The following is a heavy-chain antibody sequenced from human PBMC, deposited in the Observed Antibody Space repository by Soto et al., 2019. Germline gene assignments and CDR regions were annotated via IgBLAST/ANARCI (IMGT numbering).Heavy chain of an antibody. J-gene: IGHJ3*02. CDR1: GFTFSSYS. CDR2: ISSSSSYI. CDR3: ARSLPDAFDI. V-gene: IGHV3-21*01. Sequence: EVQLVESGGGLVKPGGSLRLSCAASGFTFSSYSMNWVRQAPGKGLEWVSSISSSSSYIYYADSVKGRFTISRDNAKNALYLQMNSLRAEDTAVYYCARSLPDAFDIWGQGTMVTVSS.